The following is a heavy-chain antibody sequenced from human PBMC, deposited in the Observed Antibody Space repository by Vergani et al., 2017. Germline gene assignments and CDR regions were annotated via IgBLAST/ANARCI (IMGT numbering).Heavy chain of an antibody. Sequence: QLQLQESGPGLVKPSETLSLTCTVSSGSISSTNSYWAWIRQPPGKGLEWIGTIHYLGGTYYNPSLKSRVTISVDTSKNQFSLKLSSVTAADTAVYYCASQTTYDFWSGYYPFDYWGQGTLVTVSS. J-gene: IGHJ4*02. CDR3: ASQTTYDFWSGYYPFDY. CDR2: IHYLGGT. CDR1: SGSISSTNSY. D-gene: IGHD3-3*01. V-gene: IGHV4-39*07.